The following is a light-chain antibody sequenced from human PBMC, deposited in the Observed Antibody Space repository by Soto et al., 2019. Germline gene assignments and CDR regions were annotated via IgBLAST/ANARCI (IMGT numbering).Light chain of an antibody. Sequence: EIVLTQVPATLSLSPGGTPTLSRRASQSVSSYLAWYQQKPGHAPRLLIYDASNRATGIPARFSGSGSGTDFTLTISSLEPEDFAVYYCQQRSNWPWTFGQGTKVDIK. CDR3: QQRSNWPWT. CDR2: DAS. V-gene: IGKV3-11*01. J-gene: IGKJ1*01. CDR1: QSVSSY.